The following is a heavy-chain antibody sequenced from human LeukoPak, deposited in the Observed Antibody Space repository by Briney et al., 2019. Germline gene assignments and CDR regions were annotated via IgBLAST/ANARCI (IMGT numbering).Heavy chain of an antibody. Sequence: GGSLLLSCAASGFSFSSYAMHWVRQAPGKGLEWGAVISYDGSNKYYADSVKGRFTISSDNSRNPLYLQMNSLRAEDTAVYYCAKEYPVAAIDVFDIWGQGTMVTVSS. CDR1: GFSFSSYA. D-gene: IGHD6-19*01. CDR2: ISYDGSNK. V-gene: IGHV3-30*18. CDR3: AKEYPVAAIDVFDI. J-gene: IGHJ3*02.